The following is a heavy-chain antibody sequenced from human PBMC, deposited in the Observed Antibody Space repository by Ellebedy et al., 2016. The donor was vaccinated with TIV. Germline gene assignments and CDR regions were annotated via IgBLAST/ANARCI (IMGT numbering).Heavy chain of an antibody. J-gene: IGHJ5*02. CDR3: ARSLVGYCSSTSCYSWFDP. CDR2: IYHSGST. Sequence: SETLSLXCAVSGGSISSGGYSWSWIRQPPGKGLEWIGYIYHSGSTYYNPSLKSRVTISVDRSKNQFSLKLSSVTAADTAVYYCARSLVGYCSSTSCYSWFDPWGQGTLVTVSS. V-gene: IGHV4-30-2*01. CDR1: GGSISSGGYS. D-gene: IGHD2-2*02.